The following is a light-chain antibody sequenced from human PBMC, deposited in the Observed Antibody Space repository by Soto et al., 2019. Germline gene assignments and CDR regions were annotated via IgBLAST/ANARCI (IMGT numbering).Light chain of an antibody. CDR1: QSVHTF. J-gene: IGKJ5*01. CDR2: GAS. V-gene: IGKV3-11*01. Sequence: EIVLTHSPYTLSLSPGQVASLSSRSSQSVHTFLAWYQQKPGQAPRLLIYGASTRATGVPARFSGSGSGTDFTLTISSLEPEDFAVYYCHQLSNWPPDTFGQGTRLEIK. CDR3: HQLSNWPPDT.